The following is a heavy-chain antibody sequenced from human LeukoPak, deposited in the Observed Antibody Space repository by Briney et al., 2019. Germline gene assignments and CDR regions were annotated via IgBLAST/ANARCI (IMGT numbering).Heavy chain of an antibody. Sequence: ASVKVSCKASGYTFTSYDINWVRQATGQGLEWMGWMNPNSGNTGYAQKFQGRVTMTRNTSISTAYMELSSLRSEDTAVYYCAIPSRDGYNLDYWGQGTLVTVSS. CDR1: GYTFTSYD. J-gene: IGHJ4*02. V-gene: IGHV1-8*01. CDR2: MNPNSGNT. CDR3: AIPSRDGYNLDY. D-gene: IGHD5-24*01.